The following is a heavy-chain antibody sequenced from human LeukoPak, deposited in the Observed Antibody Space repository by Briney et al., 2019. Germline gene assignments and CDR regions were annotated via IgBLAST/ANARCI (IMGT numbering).Heavy chain of an antibody. CDR1: GFTFSSYS. J-gene: IGHJ6*02. CDR3: ARVEGSSGWYIPKGYYYGMDV. CDR2: ISSSSSYI. D-gene: IGHD6-19*01. V-gene: IGHV3-21*01. Sequence: PGGSLRLSCAASGFTFSSYSMNWVRQAPGKGLEWVSSISSSSSYIYYADSVKGRFTIYRDNAKNSLYLQMNSLRAEDTAVYYCARVEGSSGWYIPKGYYYGMDVWGQGTTVTVSS.